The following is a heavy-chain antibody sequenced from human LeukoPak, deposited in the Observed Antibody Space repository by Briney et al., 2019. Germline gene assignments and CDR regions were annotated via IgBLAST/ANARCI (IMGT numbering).Heavy chain of an antibody. Sequence: ASVKVSCKTSGYTFTSYPLTWVRQAPGQGHEWMGWITTYNGNTNYAQKLQGRVTITTDTSTSTAYMDLRGLRSDDTAVYFCARGYDYGDYVGDFDYWGQGTLVTVSS. CDR3: ARGYDYGDYVGDFDY. CDR1: GYTFTSYP. J-gene: IGHJ4*02. V-gene: IGHV1-18*01. CDR2: ITTYNGNT. D-gene: IGHD4-17*01.